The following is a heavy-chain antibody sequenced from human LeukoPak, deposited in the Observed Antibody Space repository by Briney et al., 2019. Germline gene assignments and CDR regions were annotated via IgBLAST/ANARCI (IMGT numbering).Heavy chain of an antibody. CDR1: GFTFSSSW. Sequence: GGSLRLSCAASGFTFSSSWMTWVRQAPGKGLEWVASINQGGGEIHYVDSVKGRFTISRDNAKNSLYLQMNSLTAEDTAVYYCARDRVGVSAYDSLFDYWGQGTLVTVSS. D-gene: IGHD5-12*01. V-gene: IGHV3-7*01. J-gene: IGHJ4*02. CDR3: ARDRVGVSAYDSLFDY. CDR2: INQGGGEI.